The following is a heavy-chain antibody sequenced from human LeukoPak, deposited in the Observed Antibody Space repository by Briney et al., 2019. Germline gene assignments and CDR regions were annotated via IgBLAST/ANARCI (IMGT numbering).Heavy chain of an antibody. D-gene: IGHD1-26*01. J-gene: IGHJ4*02. CDR2: IYTGGST. V-gene: IGHV3-53*01. CDR3: ASAHGSNWPYYFDN. CDR1: GVTVSRNY. Sequence: PGGSLRLSCAASGVTVSRNYMAWVRQAPGKGLEWVSLIYTGGSTSHADSVKGRFTISRDISKNTVYLQMNSLRVDDTAIYYCASAHGSNWPYYFDNWGQGTLVTVSS.